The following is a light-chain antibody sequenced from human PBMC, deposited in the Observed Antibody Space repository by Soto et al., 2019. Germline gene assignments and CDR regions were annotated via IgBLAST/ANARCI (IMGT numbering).Light chain of an antibody. CDR3: QQYYNWPLT. CDR2: GAS. J-gene: IGKJ4*01. Sequence: EIVMTQSPATLSVSPGERATLSCRASQSVSSNLAWYQQKPGQAPRLLIYGASTMPTGIPARFSGSGSGTEFTLTISSLQSEDFAVYYCQQYYNWPLTFGGGTKVEIK. V-gene: IGKV3-15*01. CDR1: QSVSSN.